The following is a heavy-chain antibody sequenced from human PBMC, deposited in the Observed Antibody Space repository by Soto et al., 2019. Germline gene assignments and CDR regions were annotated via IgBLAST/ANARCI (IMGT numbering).Heavy chain of an antibody. Sequence: EVQLVESGGDLVKPGGSLRLSCAASGFTFSNVWMHWVRQAPGKGLEWVGRIKTKTDGGTTDYAAPVKGRFTISRDDSKNTLYLQMTGLKTEDTAVYYCRFWNRPSDFWGQGTLVTVSS. V-gene: IGHV3-15*07. J-gene: IGHJ4*02. CDR2: IKTKTDGGTT. D-gene: IGHD1-1*01. CDR1: GFTFSNVW. CDR3: RFWNRPSDF.